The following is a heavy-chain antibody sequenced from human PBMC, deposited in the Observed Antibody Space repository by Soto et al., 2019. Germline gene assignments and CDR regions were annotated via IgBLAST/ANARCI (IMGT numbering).Heavy chain of an antibody. CDR2: VYYTGTT. V-gene: IGHV4-59*08. Sequence: PSETLSLTCTVSGGSIDSYYWTWIRQPPGKGLEWIGYVYYTGTTTYSPSLKSRVTISVDTSMNQISLKLSSVTAADTAFYSCVSLGWDDQRVVYWCQRTLVTVS. CDR1: GGSIDSYY. J-gene: IGHJ4*02. D-gene: IGHD3-16*01. CDR3: VSLGWDDQRVVY.